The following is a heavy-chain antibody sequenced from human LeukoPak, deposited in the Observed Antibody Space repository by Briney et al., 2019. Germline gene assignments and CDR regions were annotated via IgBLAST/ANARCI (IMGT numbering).Heavy chain of an antibody. CDR2: VRYDGGNK. V-gene: IGHV3-30*02. CDR1: GFTFSNYG. CDR3: AKEGQPGIAVAGTDY. J-gene: IGHJ4*02. D-gene: IGHD6-19*01. Sequence: GGSLRLSCAASGFTFSNYGMHWVRQAPGKGLEWVAFVRYDGGNKYYADSVKGRFTISRDNSKNTLYLQMNSLRAEDTAVYYCAKEGQPGIAVAGTDYWGQGTLVTVSS.